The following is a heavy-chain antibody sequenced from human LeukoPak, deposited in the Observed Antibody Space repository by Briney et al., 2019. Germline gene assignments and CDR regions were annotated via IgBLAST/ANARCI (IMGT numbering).Heavy chain of an antibody. CDR1: GFTFNRYW. Sequence: GGSLRLSCAASGFTFNRYWMHWVRQAPGEGPVWVAHILNDGGSTSYADSVKGRFTIPRDNAKNTLSLQMNSLRAEDTAVYYCVRHNYGYDYWGQGTPVTVSS. J-gene: IGHJ4*02. CDR2: ILNDGGST. V-gene: IGHV3-74*01. D-gene: IGHD5-18*01. CDR3: VRHNYGYDY.